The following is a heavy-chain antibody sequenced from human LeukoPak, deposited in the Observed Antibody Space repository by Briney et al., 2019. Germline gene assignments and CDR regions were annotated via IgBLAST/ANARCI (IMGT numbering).Heavy chain of an antibody. CDR2: INPNSGGT. V-gene: IGHV1-2*02. J-gene: IGHJ5*02. D-gene: IGHD3-16*01. CDR3: ARDHWGGSFWFDP. Sequence: ASVKVSCKTSGYTFTGYYMHWVRQAPGQGLEWMGWINPNSGGTNYAQKFQGRVTMTRDTSISAAYMELSRLRSDDTAVYYCARDHWGGSFWFDPWGQGTLVTLSS. CDR1: GYTFTGYY.